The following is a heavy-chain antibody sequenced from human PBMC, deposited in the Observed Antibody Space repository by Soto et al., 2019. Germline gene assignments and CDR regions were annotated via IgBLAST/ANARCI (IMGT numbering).Heavy chain of an antibody. Sequence: QVQLVESGGGLVKPGGSLRLSCAASGFTFSDYYMSWIRQAPGKGLEWVSYIISSGSTIYYADSVKGRFTISGDNAKNSLYLQMNGLRAEDTAVYYCARDSRGVVPDHDAFDIWGQGTMVTVSS. CDR1: GFTFSDYY. J-gene: IGHJ3*02. D-gene: IGHD3-3*01. CDR2: IISSGSTI. V-gene: IGHV3-11*01. CDR3: ARDSRGVVPDHDAFDI.